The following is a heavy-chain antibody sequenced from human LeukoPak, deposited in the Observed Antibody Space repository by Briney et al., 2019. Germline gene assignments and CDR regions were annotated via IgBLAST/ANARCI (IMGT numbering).Heavy chain of an antibody. CDR1: GDSVSSESVS. Sequence: SQTLSLTCAISGDSVSSESVSWSWMRQSPSRGLEYLGRTRYRSTWNTFYSLSVEGRITINADTSRNEVSLRLSSVPPEDTALYYCVRDFTWAFDYWGQGTLVTVSS. V-gene: IGHV6-1*01. J-gene: IGHJ4*02. CDR3: VRDFTWAFDY. D-gene: IGHD2/OR15-2a*01. CDR2: TRYRSTWNT.